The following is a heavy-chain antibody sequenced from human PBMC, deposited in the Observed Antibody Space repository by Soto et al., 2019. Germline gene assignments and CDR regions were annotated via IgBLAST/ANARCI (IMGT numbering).Heavy chain of an antibody. CDR2: INHSGST. CDR1: GGSFSGYY. D-gene: IGHD6-13*01. Sequence: QVQLQQWGAGLLKPSETLSLTCAVYGGSFSGYYWSWIRQPPGKGLEWIGEINHSGSTNYNPSLKSRVTISVDTSKNQFSLKLSSVTAPDTAVYYCARAGIAAAGTGYNWFDPWGQGTLVTVSS. V-gene: IGHV4-34*01. J-gene: IGHJ5*02. CDR3: ARAGIAAAGTGYNWFDP.